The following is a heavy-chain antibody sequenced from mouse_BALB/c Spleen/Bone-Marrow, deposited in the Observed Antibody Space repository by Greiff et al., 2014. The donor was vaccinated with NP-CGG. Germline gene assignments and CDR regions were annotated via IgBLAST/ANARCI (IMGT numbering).Heavy chain of an antibody. CDR1: GYSFISYW. V-gene: IGHV1-61*01. CDR2: IHPSDGET. J-gene: IGHJ2*01. CDR3: ARQDITAASDY. Sequence: QVQLQQSGAELVRPGTSVKLSCKASGYSFISYWMNWVKQRPGEGLEWIGTIHPSDGETRLNQKFKDKATLTVDKSSSTVYMQFSSPSSEDSAVYYCARQDITAASDYCGQGTTLTVSS. D-gene: IGHD1-2*01.